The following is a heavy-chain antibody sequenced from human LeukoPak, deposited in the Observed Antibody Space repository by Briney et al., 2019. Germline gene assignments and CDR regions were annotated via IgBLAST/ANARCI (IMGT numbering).Heavy chain of an antibody. Sequence: PGGSLRLSCAASGFTFSSYSMNWVRQAPGKGLEWVSSISSSSSYIYYTDSVKGRFTISRDNAKNSLYLQMNSLRAEDTAVYYWGGGGGGTTVTYNWFDPWGQGTLVTVSP. J-gene: IGHJ5*02. D-gene: IGHD4-17*01. CDR1: GFTFSSYS. CDR3: GGGGGGTTVTYNWFDP. V-gene: IGHV3-21*01. CDR2: ISSSSSYI.